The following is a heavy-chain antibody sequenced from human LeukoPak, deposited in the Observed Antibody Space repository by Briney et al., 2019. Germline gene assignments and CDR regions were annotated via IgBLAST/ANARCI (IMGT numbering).Heavy chain of an antibody. CDR3: ARDLVDSGYETIDY. CDR2: ISSSSSYI. CDR1: GFTFSSYS. J-gene: IGHJ4*02. Sequence: GGSLRLSCAASGFTFSSYSMNWVRQAPGKGLEWVSSISSSSSYIYYADSVKGRFTISRDNAKNSLYLQMNSLRAEDTAVYYYARDLVDSGYETIDYWGQGTLVTVSS. D-gene: IGHD5-12*01. V-gene: IGHV3-21*01.